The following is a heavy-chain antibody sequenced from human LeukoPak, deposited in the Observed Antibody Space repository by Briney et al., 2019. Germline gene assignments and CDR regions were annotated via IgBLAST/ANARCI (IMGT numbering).Heavy chain of an antibody. D-gene: IGHD6-13*01. CDR2: IYSGGST. Sequence: GGSLRLSCAASGFTVSSNYMSWVRQAPGKGLEWVSVIYSGGSTYYADSVKGRFTISRDNSKNTLYLQMNSLRAEDTAVYYCARASIAAAGTGGLGYWGQGTLVTVSS. J-gene: IGHJ4*02. V-gene: IGHV3-53*01. CDR1: GFTVSSNY. CDR3: ARASIAAAGTGGLGY.